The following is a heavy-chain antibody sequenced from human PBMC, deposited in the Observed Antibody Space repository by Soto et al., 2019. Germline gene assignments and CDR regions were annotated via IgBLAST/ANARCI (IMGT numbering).Heavy chain of an antibody. CDR1: GFTFSSYT. CDR2: ISGSGGST. D-gene: IGHD3-3*01. CDR3: AKDSWAVFGVPAGEYYAMDV. Sequence: GGSLRLSCAASGFTFSSYTMSWVRQAPGKGLEWVSAISGSGGSTYYSDSVKGRFTISRDNSKNAVYLQMNDLRVEDAAEYFCAKDSWAVFGVPAGEYYAMDVWGQGTTVTVSS. V-gene: IGHV3-23*01. J-gene: IGHJ6*02.